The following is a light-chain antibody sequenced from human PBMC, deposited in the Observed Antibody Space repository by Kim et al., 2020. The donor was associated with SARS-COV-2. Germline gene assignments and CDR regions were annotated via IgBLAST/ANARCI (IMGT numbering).Light chain of an antibody. CDR3: QVWDSSAYV. Sequence: SVALGQTARITCGGNNIGSKNVNWYQQMPGQAPVLVIYRDINRPSGIPERFSGSNSGNTATLTISRAQAGDEADYYCQVWDSSAYVFGTGTKVTVL. CDR2: RDI. J-gene: IGLJ1*01. V-gene: IGLV3-9*01. CDR1: NIGSKN.